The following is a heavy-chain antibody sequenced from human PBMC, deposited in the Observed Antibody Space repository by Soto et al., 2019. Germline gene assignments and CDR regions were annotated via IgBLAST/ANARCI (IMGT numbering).Heavy chain of an antibody. V-gene: IGHV4-31*03. Sequence: PSETLSLTCPVSGGSLSRGGYYWSWIRQHPGKGLEWIGYIYYSGSTYYNPSLKSRVTISVDTSKNQFSLKLSSVTAADTAVYYCAREQSGGATIDYWGQGTLVTVSS. CDR3: AREQSGGATIDY. CDR2: IYYSGST. J-gene: IGHJ4*02. D-gene: IGHD1-26*01. CDR1: GGSLSRGGYY.